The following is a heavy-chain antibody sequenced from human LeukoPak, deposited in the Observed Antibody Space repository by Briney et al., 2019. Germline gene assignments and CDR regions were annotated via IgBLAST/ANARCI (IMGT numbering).Heavy chain of an antibody. V-gene: IGHV4-4*09. J-gene: IGHJ5*02. Sequence: SETLSLPCTVSGGSISSNYWAWIRQPPGQGLEWIAYIHSSGYTNYNPFLRSRVTISVDTSKNEFSLKVTSVTAADTAVYYCAQRQGPTSGSYDYFDPWGQGTLVTVSS. CDR3: AQRQGPTSGSYDYFDP. CDR2: IHSSGYT. CDR1: GGSISSNY. D-gene: IGHD1-26*01.